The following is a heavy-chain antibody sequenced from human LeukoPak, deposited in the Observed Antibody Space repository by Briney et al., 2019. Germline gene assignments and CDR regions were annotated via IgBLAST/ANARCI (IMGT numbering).Heavy chain of an antibody. CDR1: GFTVSSNY. D-gene: IGHD1-26*01. CDR2: IYSGGST. CDR3: ARGQFGSYSAFDI. Sequence: GGSLRLSCAASGFTVSSNYMSWLRQAPGKGLAWVSVIYSGGSTYYADSVKGRFTISRGNSKNTLYLQMNSLRAEDTAVYYCARGQFGSYSAFDIWGQGTMVTVSS. V-gene: IGHV3-66*02. J-gene: IGHJ3*02.